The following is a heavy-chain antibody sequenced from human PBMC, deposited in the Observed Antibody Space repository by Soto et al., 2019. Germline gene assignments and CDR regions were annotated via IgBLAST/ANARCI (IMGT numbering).Heavy chain of an antibody. CDR3: ARDTYMVQALFFYAYYYYDMDV. D-gene: IGHD3-10*01. Sequence: QVQVVESGGGVVQPGRSLRLSCAASGFTFSTYGMHWVRQAPGQGLEWVAFISYNGGKIYYADSVKGRFTISRDSSRNTVFVQMNSLRAEDTAVYYCARDTYMVQALFFYAYYYYDMDVWGLGTTVSVSS. CDR1: GFTFSTYG. J-gene: IGHJ6*02. V-gene: IGHV3-30*03. CDR2: ISYNGGKI.